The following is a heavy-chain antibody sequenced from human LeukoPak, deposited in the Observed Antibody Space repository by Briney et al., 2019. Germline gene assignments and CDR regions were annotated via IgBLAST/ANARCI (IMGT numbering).Heavy chain of an antibody. CDR3: AREGNSGYYPY. CDR2: ISSDGSEK. CDR1: GLAFSSYP. D-gene: IGHD3-22*01. J-gene: IGHJ4*02. V-gene: IGHV3-30-3*01. Sequence: GGSLRLSCAASGLAFSSYPMHWVRQAPGKGLEWVAVISSDGSEKHYADPVKGRFTIPRDNSKNTLYLQMSSLRAEDTAMYYCAREGNSGYYPYWGQGILVTVSS.